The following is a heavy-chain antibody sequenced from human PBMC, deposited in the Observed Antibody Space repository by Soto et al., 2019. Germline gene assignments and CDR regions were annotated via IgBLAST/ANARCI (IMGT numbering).Heavy chain of an antibody. D-gene: IGHD6-13*01. Sequence: QVQLEQSGSEVKKSGSSVKVSCKASGYSFSSHAITWVRQAPGQGLEWMGGIIPVFGTPSYAQKVQGRVTISADKSTNTSYLELRSLRSEDTAVYYCARGGALSTSWYWGDGLDSWGQGTQVTVSS. CDR3: ARGGALSTSWYWGDGLDS. CDR1: GYSFSSHA. V-gene: IGHV1-69*06. CDR2: IIPVFGTP. J-gene: IGHJ4*02.